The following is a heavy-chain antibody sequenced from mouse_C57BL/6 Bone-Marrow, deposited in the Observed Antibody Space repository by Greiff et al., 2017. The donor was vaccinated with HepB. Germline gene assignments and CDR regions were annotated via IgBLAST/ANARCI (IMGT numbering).Heavy chain of an antibody. D-gene: IGHD2-1*01. CDR1: GYTFTSYW. J-gene: IGHJ3*01. Sequence: EVHLVESGTVLARPGASVKMSCKTSGYTFTSYWMHWVKQRPGQGLEWIGAIYPGNSDTSYNQKFKGKAKLTAVTSASTAYMELSSLTNEDSAVYYCTRLGVTTFAWFAYWGQGTLVTVSA. CDR2: IYPGNSDT. CDR3: TRLGVTTFAWFAY. V-gene: IGHV1-5*01.